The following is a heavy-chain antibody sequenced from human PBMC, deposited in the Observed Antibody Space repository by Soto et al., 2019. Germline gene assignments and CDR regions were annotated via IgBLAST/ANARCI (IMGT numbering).Heavy chain of an antibody. V-gene: IGHV4-59*01. Sequence: PSETLSLTCTVSCGSISPYYWSWIRQPPGKGLEWIGFIYYSGRTSYNPSLKSRVTISVDTSKNQFSLNLSSVTAADTAVYYCARDLRFQGHDYADYLGYGMDVWGQGTTVTVSS. CDR1: CGSISPYY. CDR3: ARDLRFQGHDYADYLGYGMDV. D-gene: IGHD4-17*01. J-gene: IGHJ6*02. CDR2: IYYSGRT.